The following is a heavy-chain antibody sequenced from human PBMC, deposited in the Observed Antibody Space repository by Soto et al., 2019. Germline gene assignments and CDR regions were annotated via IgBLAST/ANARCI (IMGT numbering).Heavy chain of an antibody. CDR1: VFTFSSYA. V-gene: IGHV3-30-3*01. CDR2: ISYDGSNK. J-gene: IGHJ4*02. CDR3: ARDVLQDSPFEY. D-gene: IGHD5-18*01. Sequence: VGSLRLSCASSVFTFSSYAMHCVRQAPGKGLEWVAVISYDGSNKYYADSVKGRFTISRDNSKNTLYLQMNSLRAGDTAVYYCARDVLQDSPFEYWGQGTLVIVSS.